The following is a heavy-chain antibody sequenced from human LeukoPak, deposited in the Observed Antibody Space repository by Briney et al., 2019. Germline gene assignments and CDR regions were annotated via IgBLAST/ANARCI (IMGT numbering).Heavy chain of an antibody. V-gene: IGHV3-7*01. CDR2: IKQDGSEK. D-gene: IGHD6-13*01. CDR1: GFMFSSYW. CDR3: ARVKQRLVRLLGRDTTYNYYHYMDV. J-gene: IGHJ6*03. Sequence: PGGSLRLSCAASGFMFSSYWMSWVRQAPGKGLEWVANIKQDGSEKYYVDSVKGRSTVSRDNARNSLYLQMNSLRAEDTAVYYCARVKQRLVRLLGRDTTYNYYHYMDVWGKGTTVTVSS.